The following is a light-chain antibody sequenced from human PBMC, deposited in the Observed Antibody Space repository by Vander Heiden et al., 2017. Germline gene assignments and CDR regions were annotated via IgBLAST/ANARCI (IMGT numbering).Light chain of an antibody. CDR1: QSISSY. V-gene: IGKV1-39*01. CDR2: AAS. J-gene: IGKJ2*01. CDR3: QQSYSTPWT. Sequence: DIQMTQSSSSLSASVGDRVTITCRASQSISSYLNWYQQKPGKAPKLLIYAASSLQSGVPSRFSGSGSGTDFTLTISSLQPEDFATYYCQQSYSTPWTFGQGTKLEIK.